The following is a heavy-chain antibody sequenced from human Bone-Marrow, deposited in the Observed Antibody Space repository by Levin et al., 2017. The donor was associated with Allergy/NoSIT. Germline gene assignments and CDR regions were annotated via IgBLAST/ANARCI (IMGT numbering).Heavy chain of an antibody. Sequence: ASVKVSCKASGGTFSSYAISWVRQAPGQGLEWMGGIIPIFGTANYAQKFQGRVTITADESTSTAYMELSSLRSEDTAVYYCARMGLGYCSGGSCYEDYYWGQGTLVTVSS. CDR1: GGTFSSYA. J-gene: IGHJ4*02. V-gene: IGHV1-69*13. D-gene: IGHD2-15*01. CDR3: ARMGLGYCSGGSCYEDYY. CDR2: IIPIFGTA.